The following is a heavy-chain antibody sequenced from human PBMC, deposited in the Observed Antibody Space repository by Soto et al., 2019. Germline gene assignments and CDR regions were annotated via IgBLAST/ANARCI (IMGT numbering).Heavy chain of an antibody. D-gene: IGHD5-12*01. CDR2: MNPNSGNT. CDR1: GYTFTSYD. Sequence: ASVKVSCKASGYTFTSYDINWVRQATGQGLEWMGWMNPNSGNTGYAQKFQGRVTMTRNTSISTAYMELSSLRSEDTAVFYCARGYSGYDQRYGLEVWGQGTTVTVSS. J-gene: IGHJ6*02. CDR3: ARGYSGYDQRYGLEV. V-gene: IGHV1-8*01.